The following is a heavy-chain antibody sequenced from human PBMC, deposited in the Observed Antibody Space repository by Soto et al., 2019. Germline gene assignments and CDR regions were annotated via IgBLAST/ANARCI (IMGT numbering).Heavy chain of an antibody. V-gene: IGHV4-34*01. CDR1: GGSFSGYY. Sequence: SDTLSLTCAVCGGSFSGYYWSWIRQPPGKGLEWIGEINHSGSTNYNPSLKSRVTISVDTSKNQFSLKLSSVTAADTAVYYCARGRARGSSSWYGGYYYYGMDVWGQGTTVTV. J-gene: IGHJ6*02. D-gene: IGHD6-13*01. CDR2: INHSGST. CDR3: ARGRARGSSSWYGGYYYYGMDV.